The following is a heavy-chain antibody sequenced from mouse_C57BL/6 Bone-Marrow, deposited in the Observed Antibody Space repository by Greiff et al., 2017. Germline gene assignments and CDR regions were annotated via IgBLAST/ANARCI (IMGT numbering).Heavy chain of an antibody. V-gene: IGHV10-1*01. CDR1: GFSFNTYA. Sequence: EVMLVESGGGLVQPKGSLKLSCAASGFSFNTYAMNWVRQAPGKGLEWVARIRSKSNNYATYYADSVKDRFTISRDDSESMLYLQMNNLKTEDTAMYYCVTPGTLFAYWGQGTLVTVSA. CDR2: IRSKSNNYAT. CDR3: VTPGTLFAY. J-gene: IGHJ3*01. D-gene: IGHD4-1*01.